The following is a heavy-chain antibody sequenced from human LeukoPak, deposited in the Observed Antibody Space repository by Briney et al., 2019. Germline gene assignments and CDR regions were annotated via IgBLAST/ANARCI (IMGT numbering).Heavy chain of an antibody. D-gene: IGHD5-12*01. V-gene: IGHV4-38-2*02. CDR2: MYHSGST. CDR1: GYSISSGYY. Sequence: SETLSLTCSVSGYSISSGYYWGWIRQPPGKGLEWIGSMYHSGSTYYSPSLKSRGTISVDTSKNQFSLKLSSVPAADTAVYYCARVVYSGYDFRGAMDVWGKGTTVTVSS. CDR3: ARVVYSGYDFRGAMDV. J-gene: IGHJ6*03.